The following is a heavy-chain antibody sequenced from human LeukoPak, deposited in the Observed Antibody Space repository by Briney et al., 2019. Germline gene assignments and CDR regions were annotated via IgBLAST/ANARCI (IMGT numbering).Heavy chain of an antibody. J-gene: IGHJ4*02. CDR2: IKQDGSER. Sequence: GGSLRLSCAASGFTFSSYWVSWVRQAPGKGLEWVANIKQDGSERYYVDSVKGRFTISRDNAKNSLYLQMNSLRAVDTAVYYCARGPSGGNGFSYWGLGTLVTASS. CDR3: ARGPSGGNGFSY. V-gene: IGHV3-7*04. D-gene: IGHD2-15*01. CDR1: GFTFSSYW.